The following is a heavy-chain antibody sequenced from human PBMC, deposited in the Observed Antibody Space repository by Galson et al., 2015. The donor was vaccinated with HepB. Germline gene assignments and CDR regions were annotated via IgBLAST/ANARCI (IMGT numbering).Heavy chain of an antibody. V-gene: IGHV1-69*04. Sequence: SVKVSCKASGGTFSSYTISWVRQAPGQGLEWMGRIIPILGIANYAQKFQGRVTITADKSTSTAYMELSSLRSEDTAVYYCARDGGPGPSHVDTAMVNMVYWGQGTLVTVSS. J-gene: IGHJ4*02. CDR3: ARDGGPGPSHVDTAMVNMVY. CDR2: IIPILGIA. CDR1: GGTFSSYT. D-gene: IGHD5-18*01.